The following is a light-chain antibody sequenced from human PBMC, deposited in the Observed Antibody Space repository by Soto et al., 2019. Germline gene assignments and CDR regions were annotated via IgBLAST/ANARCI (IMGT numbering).Light chain of an antibody. V-gene: IGLV2-23*02. CDR2: EVT. Sequence: SALTQPASVSGSPGQSITISCTGTSSDVGRYNLVSWYQQHPGKAPKLMIYEVTKRPSGVSNRFSGSKSGRTASLTISGLQAEDEGDYYCCSYAGIYVFGTGTKVTVL. J-gene: IGLJ1*01. CDR3: CSYAGIYV. CDR1: SSDVGRYNL.